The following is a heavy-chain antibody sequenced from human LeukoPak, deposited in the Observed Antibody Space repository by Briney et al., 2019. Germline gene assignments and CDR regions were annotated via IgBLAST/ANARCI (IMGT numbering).Heavy chain of an antibody. V-gene: IGHV4-39*07. J-gene: IGHJ6*02. D-gene: IGHD4-11*01. Sequence: PSETLSLTCTVSGGSISSSSYYWGWIRQPPGKGLEWIGSIYYSGSTYYNPSLKSRVTISVDTSKNQFSLKLSSVTAADTAVYYCAREFRRPQYHYGMDVWGQGTTVTVSS. CDR2: IYYSGST. CDR3: AREFRRPQYHYGMDV. CDR1: GGSISSSSYY.